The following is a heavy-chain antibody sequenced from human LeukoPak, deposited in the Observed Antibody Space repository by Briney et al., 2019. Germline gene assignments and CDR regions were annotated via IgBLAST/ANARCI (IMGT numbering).Heavy chain of an antibody. J-gene: IGHJ4*02. CDR1: GYSFTNYW. D-gene: IGHD3-10*01. V-gene: IGHV5-51*01. Sequence: GESLKISCKGSGYSFTNYWIGWVRQMPGKGLEWVGIIYPGDSDTRYRPSLQGQVTISADKSISTAYLQWSSLQASDTAIYYCARQGYGFGELLQYWGQGTLVTVSS. CDR3: ARQGYGFGELLQY. CDR2: IYPGDSDT.